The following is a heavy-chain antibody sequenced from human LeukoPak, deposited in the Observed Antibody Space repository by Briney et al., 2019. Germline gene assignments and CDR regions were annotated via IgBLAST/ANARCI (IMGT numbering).Heavy chain of an antibody. CDR3: ARPKGVVPAAMHHNWFDP. CDR2: INHSGST. V-gene: IGHV4-34*01. CDR1: GGSFSGYY. J-gene: IGHJ5*02. Sequence: SETLSLTCAVYGGSFSGYYWSWIRQPPGKGLEWIGEINHSGSTNYNPSLKSRVTISVDTSKNQFSLKLSSVTAADTAVYYCARPKGVVPAAMHHNWFDPWGQGTLVTVSS. D-gene: IGHD2-2*01.